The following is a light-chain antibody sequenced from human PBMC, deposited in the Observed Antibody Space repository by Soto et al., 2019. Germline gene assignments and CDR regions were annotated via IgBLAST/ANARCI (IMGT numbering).Light chain of an antibody. J-gene: IGLJ1*01. CDR2: GNT. V-gene: IGLV1-40*01. CDR3: QSYDSSLSALYV. CDR1: SSNIGAGYE. Sequence: QTVVTQPPSVSGAPGQRVTISCTGSSSNIGAGYEVNWYQHLPGAAPKLLISGNTNRPSGVPDRFSGSKSGTSASLAITGLQAEDEADYYCQSYDSSLSALYVFGTGTKLTVL.